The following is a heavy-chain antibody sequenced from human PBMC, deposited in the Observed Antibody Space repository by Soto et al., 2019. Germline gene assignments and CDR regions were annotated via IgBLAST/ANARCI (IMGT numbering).Heavy chain of an antibody. Sequence: SVKVSCKASGYTFISYAIHWVRQAPGQRLEWMGWINAGNGNTKYSQKFQGRVTITRDTSASTAYMELTSLRSEDTAVYYCARELQGLYYFDYWGQGTLVTVSS. V-gene: IGHV1-3*01. CDR2: INAGNGNT. CDR1: GYTFISYA. D-gene: IGHD2-15*01. J-gene: IGHJ4*02. CDR3: ARELQGLYYFDY.